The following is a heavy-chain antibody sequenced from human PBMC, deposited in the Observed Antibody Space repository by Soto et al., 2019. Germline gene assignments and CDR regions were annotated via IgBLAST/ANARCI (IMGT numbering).Heavy chain of an antibody. CDR3: ARDLMASECSGGSCLGGMDV. CDR1: GDSISPSY. Sequence: SETLSLTCAVSGDSISPSYWTWIRQSPGKGLECIGCIHHSGKSNYSPSLRSRVTMSVDTSKNQFSLKLSSVTAADTAVYYCARDLMASECSGGSCLGGMDVWGQGTTVTVSS. V-gene: IGHV4-59*12. CDR2: IHHSGKS. D-gene: IGHD2-15*01. J-gene: IGHJ6*02.